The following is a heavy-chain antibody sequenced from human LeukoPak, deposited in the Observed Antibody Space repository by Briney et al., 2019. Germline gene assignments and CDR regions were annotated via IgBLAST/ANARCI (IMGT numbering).Heavy chain of an antibody. CDR1: GGSISSSSYY. CDR3: ARLGDFPLTGYSPGYDY. V-gene: IGHV4-39*01. Sequence: PSETLSLTCTVSGGSISSSSYYWGWIRQPPGKGLEWIGSIYYSGSTYYNPSLKSRVTISVDTSKNQFSLKLSSVTAADTAVYYCARLGDFPLTGYSPGYDYWGQGTLVTVSS. CDR2: IYYSGST. D-gene: IGHD3-9*01. J-gene: IGHJ4*02.